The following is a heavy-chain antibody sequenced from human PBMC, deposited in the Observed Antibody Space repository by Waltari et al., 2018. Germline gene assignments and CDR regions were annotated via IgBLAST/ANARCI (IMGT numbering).Heavy chain of an antibody. J-gene: IGHJ4*02. CDR3: ATWGWLQLYYFDY. Sequence: QLQLQESGPGLVKPSETLSLTCTVFGGPITSSRYYRGRTRQPPGKGLELIGRIYYSGSTYYNPSLKSRVTISVDTSKNQFSLKLSSVTAADTAVYYCATWGWLQLYYFDYWGQGTLVTVSS. CDR1: GGPITSSRYY. V-gene: IGHV4-39*01. D-gene: IGHD5-12*01. CDR2: IYYSGST.